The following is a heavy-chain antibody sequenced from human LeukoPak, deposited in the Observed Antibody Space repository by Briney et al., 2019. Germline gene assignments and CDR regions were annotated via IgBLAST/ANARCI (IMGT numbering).Heavy chain of an antibody. CDR2: ISGSGGST. J-gene: IGHJ4*02. Sequence: QPGGSLRLSCAASGFTFTTYEMNWVRQAPGKGLEWVSAISGSGGSTYYADSVKGRFTISRDNSKNTLYLQMNSLRAEDTAVYYCAKDPNWGSFSDYWGQGTLVTVSS. D-gene: IGHD7-27*01. V-gene: IGHV3-23*01. CDR3: AKDPNWGSFSDY. CDR1: GFTFTTYE.